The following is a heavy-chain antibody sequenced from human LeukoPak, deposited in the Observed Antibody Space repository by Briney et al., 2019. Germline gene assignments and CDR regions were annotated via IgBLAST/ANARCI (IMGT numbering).Heavy chain of an antibody. CDR3: ARRSGYDISRDYFDH. V-gene: IGHV4-59*08. D-gene: IGHD3-9*01. J-gene: IGHJ4*02. CDR2: IYYSGDS. Sequence: SETLSLTCTVSGGSISSYYWSWIRQPAGKGLEWVGYIYYSGDSYYNPSLMSRVTMSADTSKNQFSLILSSVTAADSAVYYCARRSGYDISRDYFDHWGQGIVVTVSS. CDR1: GGSISSYY.